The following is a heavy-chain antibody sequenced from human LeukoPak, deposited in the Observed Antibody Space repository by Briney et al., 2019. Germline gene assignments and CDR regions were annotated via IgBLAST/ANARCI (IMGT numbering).Heavy chain of an antibody. V-gene: IGHV1-18*01. CDR2: NNGNSGDT. J-gene: IGHJ6*02. CDR1: GYIYSSHG. D-gene: IGHD2-15*01. Sequence: GASVKVSCKASGYIYSSHGLSWVRQAPGQGLEWMGWNNGNSGDTEFAHQFQDRVTMTRDTSTGTAYLELRSLRSDDTAMYFCARDLTGCSGAACYGENFGMDVWGQGPTVIVSS. CDR3: ARDLTGCSGAACYGENFGMDV.